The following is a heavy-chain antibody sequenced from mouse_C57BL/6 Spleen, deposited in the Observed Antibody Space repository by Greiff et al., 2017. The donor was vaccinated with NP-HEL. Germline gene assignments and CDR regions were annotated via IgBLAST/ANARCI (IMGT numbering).Heavy chain of an antibody. CDR2: INPYNGDT. D-gene: IGHD2-3*01. J-gene: IGHJ4*01. CDR1: GYSFTGYF. Sequence: EVQLQQSGPELVKPGDSVKISCKASGYSFTGYFMNWVMQSHGKSLEWIGRINPYNGDTFYNQKFKGKATLTVDKSSSTAHMELRSLTSEDSAVYYCAREGAMVYDGYYIYAMDYWGQGTSVTVSS. V-gene: IGHV1-20*01. CDR3: AREGAMVYDGYYIYAMDY.